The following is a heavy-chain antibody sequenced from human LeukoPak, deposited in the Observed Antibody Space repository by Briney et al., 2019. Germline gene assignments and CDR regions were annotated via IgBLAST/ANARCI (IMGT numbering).Heavy chain of an antibody. CDR1: GGSISSGGYS. CDR3: ARGRGEFGINCSSTSCYVPGDFDY. CDR2: IYHSGST. Sequence: SETLSLTCAVSGGSISSGGYSWSWIRQPPGKGLEWIGYIYHSGSTNYNPSLKSRVTISVDTSKNQFSLKLSSVTAADTAVYYCARGRGEFGINCSSTSCYVPGDFDYWGQGTLVTVSS. V-gene: IGHV4-30-2*01. J-gene: IGHJ4*02. D-gene: IGHD2-2*01.